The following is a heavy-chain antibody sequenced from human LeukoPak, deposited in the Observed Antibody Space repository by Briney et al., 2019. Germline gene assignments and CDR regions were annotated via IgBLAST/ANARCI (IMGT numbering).Heavy chain of an antibody. CDR1: GFTFSSYG. J-gene: IGHJ4*02. Sequence: GGSLRLSCAASGFTFSSYGMHWVRQAPGKGLEWVAFIRYDGINKYYADSVKGRFTISRDNSKNTLYLQMNSLRAEDTAVYYCARAPYYDSSGYYGNWGQGTLVTVSS. CDR2: IRYDGINK. V-gene: IGHV3-30*02. D-gene: IGHD3-22*01. CDR3: ARAPYYDSSGYYGN.